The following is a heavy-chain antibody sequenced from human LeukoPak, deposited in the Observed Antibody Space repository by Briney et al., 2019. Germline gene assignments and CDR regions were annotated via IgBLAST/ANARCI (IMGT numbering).Heavy chain of an antibody. CDR1: GYTVTGYH. V-gene: IGHV1-2*02. Sequence: ASVKLSCEVSGYTVTGYHMHCVRQAPGQGLEGMGWINPNSGGTNYAQKLQGRVTMTRDTSISTAYMELSRLRSDDTAVYYCARDYGDSYNWFDPWGQGTLVTVSS. J-gene: IGHJ5*02. CDR3: ARDYGDSYNWFDP. D-gene: IGHD4-17*01. CDR2: INPNSGGT.